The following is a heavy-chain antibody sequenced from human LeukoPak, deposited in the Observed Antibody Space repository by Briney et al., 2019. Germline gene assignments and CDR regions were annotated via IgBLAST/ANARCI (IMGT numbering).Heavy chain of an antibody. D-gene: IGHD5-24*01. CDR3: TRALEMAGFDY. J-gene: IGHJ4*02. CDR1: GFTFGDYA. Sequence: PGRSLRLSCTASGFTFGDYAMRWFRQAPGKGLEWVGFIRSKAYGGTTEYAASVKGRFTISRDDSKSIAYLQMSSLKTEDTAVYYCTRALEMAGFDYWGQGTLVTVSS. CDR2: IRSKAYGGTT. V-gene: IGHV3-49*03.